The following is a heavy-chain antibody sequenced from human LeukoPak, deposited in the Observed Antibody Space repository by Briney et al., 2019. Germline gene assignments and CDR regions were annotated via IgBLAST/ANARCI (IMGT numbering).Heavy chain of an antibody. Sequence: PGGSLRLSCAASGFTFSSYAMHWVRQAPGKGLEYVSAISSNGGSTYYANSVKGRFTISRDNSKNTLYLQMGSLRAEDMAVYYCTRAKYCSSTSCPIIDYWGQGTLVTVSS. J-gene: IGHJ4*02. V-gene: IGHV3-64*01. CDR2: ISSNGGST. CDR1: GFTFSSYA. D-gene: IGHD2-2*01. CDR3: TRAKYCSSTSCPIIDY.